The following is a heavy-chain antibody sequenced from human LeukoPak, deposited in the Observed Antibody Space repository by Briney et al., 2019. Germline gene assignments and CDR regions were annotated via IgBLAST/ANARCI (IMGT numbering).Heavy chain of an antibody. CDR3: ARLTPGASVY. D-gene: IGHD3-10*01. V-gene: IGHV4-34*01. CDR2: INHSGST. J-gene: IGHJ4*02. Sequence: PSETLSLTCAVYGGSFSGYYWSWIRQPPGKGLEWIGEINHSGSTNYNPSLKSRVTISVDTSKNQFSLKLSSVTAADTAVYYCARLTPGASVYWGQGTLVTVSS. CDR1: GGSFSGYY.